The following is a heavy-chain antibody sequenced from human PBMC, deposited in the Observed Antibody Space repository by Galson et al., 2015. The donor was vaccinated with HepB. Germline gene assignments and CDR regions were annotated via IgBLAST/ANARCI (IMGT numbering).Heavy chain of an antibody. J-gene: IGHJ4*02. CDR3: ARGLELRRPFDF. D-gene: IGHD1-7*01. Sequence: VKVSCKASGYMFTSYDISWVRQAPGQGLEWMGWTSSYTGNTNYLQKFQGRVIMTTDTSTSTAYMELRGLRSDDTAVYYCARGLELRRPFDFWGQGTLVTVSS. V-gene: IGHV1-18*04. CDR1: GYMFTSYD. CDR2: TSSYTGNT.